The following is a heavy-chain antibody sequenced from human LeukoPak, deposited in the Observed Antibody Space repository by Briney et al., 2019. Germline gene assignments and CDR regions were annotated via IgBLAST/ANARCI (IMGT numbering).Heavy chain of an antibody. V-gene: IGHV4-4*07. J-gene: IGHJ4*02. CDR3: ASQGDY. CDR2: IYTSGST. Sequence: PSETLSLTCTVSGGSISSYYWSWIRQPAGKGLEWIGRIYTSGSTNYNPSLKSRITISIDKSKDQFSLKLSSVTAADTAVYYCASQGDYWDQETLVTVSS. CDR1: GGSISSYY.